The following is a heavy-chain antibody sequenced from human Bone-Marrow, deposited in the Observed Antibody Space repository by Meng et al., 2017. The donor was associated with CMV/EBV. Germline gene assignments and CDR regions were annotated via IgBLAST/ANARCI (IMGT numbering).Heavy chain of an antibody. CDR2: INPNSGGT. D-gene: IGHD5-12*01. CDR1: GYTFTGYY. V-gene: IGHV1-2*02. J-gene: IGHJ4*02. Sequence: ASVKVSCKASGYTFTGYYMHWVRQAPGQGLEWMGWINPNSGGTNYAQKFQGRVTMTRYTSISTAYMELSRLRSDDTAVYYCARVIRGYERVDYWGQGTLVTVSS. CDR3: ARVIRGYERVDY.